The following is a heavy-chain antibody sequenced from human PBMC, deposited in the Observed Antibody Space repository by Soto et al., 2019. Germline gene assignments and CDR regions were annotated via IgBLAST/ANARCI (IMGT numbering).Heavy chain of an antibody. Sequence: GGSLRLSCAASGFTFSSYAMSWVRQAPGKGLEWVSAISSSGGGTHYADSVKGRFTISRVNSKNTIYLQMNSLRVEDSAVYFCAKASDAGWPYYFDSWGQGALVTVSS. D-gene: IGHD2-15*01. J-gene: IGHJ4*02. CDR3: AKASDAGWPYYFDS. CDR1: GFTFSSYA. CDR2: ISSSGGGT. V-gene: IGHV3-23*01.